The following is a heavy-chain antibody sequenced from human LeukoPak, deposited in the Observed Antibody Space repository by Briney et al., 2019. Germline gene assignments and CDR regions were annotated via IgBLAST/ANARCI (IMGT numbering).Heavy chain of an antibody. V-gene: IGHV4-61*02. D-gene: IGHD1-26*01. CDR2: IYTSGST. CDR3: ARAPSGVSFDY. CDR1: GGSISSNSYY. Sequence: SETLSLTCTVSGGSISSNSYYWSWIRQPAGKGLEWIGRIYTSGSTDYNPSLKSRVTISIDTSKNQFSLNLNSVTAADTAVYYCARAPSGVSFDYWGQGTLVTVSS. J-gene: IGHJ4*02.